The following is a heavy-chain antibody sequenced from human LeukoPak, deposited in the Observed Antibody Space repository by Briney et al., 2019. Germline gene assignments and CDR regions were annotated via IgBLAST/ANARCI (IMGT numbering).Heavy chain of an antibody. CDR3: AKNLFTVTTYGVFDY. V-gene: IGHV3-23*01. J-gene: IGHJ4*02. CDR2: ISASGGNT. Sequence: GASLRLSCAASGFTFSSYAMTWVRQAPGKGLEWVSTISASGGNTNYADSVKGRFTISRDNSKSTLYLQMDSLRAEDTAVYYCAKNLFTVTTYGVFDYWGQGTLVTVSS. CDR1: GFTFSSYA. D-gene: IGHD4-17*01.